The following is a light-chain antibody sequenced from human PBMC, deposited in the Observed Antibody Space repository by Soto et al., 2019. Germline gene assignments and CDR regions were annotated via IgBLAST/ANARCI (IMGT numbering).Light chain of an antibody. J-gene: IGKJ1*01. Sequence: VMTQSPLSLPVTLGQPASISCRSSQSLVHSDGNTYLNWFQQRPGQSPRRLIYRVSNRDSGVPDRFSGSGSATDFTLKISRVEAEDVGVYYCMQGTYRRTFGQGTKVDIK. CDR1: QSLVHSDGNTY. V-gene: IGKV2-30*02. CDR3: MQGTYRRT. CDR2: RVS.